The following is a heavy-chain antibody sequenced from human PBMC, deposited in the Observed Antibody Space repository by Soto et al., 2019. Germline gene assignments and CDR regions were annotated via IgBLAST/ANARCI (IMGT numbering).Heavy chain of an antibody. V-gene: IGHV3-7*03. CDR1: AFTFSSYW. CDR2: IKQDGSEK. Sequence: GGSLRLSCAASAFTFSSYWMSWVRQAPGKGLEWVANIKQDGSEKYYVDSVKGRFTISRDNAKNSLYLQMNSLRAEDTAVYYCARDRGPDFPFDYWGQGTLVTVSS. J-gene: IGHJ4*02. D-gene: IGHD3-10*01. CDR3: ARDRGPDFPFDY.